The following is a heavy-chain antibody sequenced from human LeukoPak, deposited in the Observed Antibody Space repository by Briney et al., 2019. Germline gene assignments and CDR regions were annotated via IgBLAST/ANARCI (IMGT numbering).Heavy chain of an antibody. J-gene: IGHJ4*02. CDR3: AKSTSPVVATISDY. D-gene: IGHD5-12*01. V-gene: IGHV3-23*01. Sequence: GGSLRLSCAASGLTLNNYAMSWVRQAPGKGLEWVSAISGSGGSTYYADSVKGRFTISRDNSKNTLYLQMNSLRAEDTAVYYCAKSTSPVVATISDYWGQGTLVTVSS. CDR2: ISGSGGST. CDR1: GLTLNNYA.